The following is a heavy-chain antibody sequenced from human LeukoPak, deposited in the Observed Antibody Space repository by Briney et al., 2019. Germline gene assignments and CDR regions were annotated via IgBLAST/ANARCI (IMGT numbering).Heavy chain of an antibody. D-gene: IGHD5-24*01. CDR2: ISSSGSII. J-gene: IGHJ4*02. CDR1: GFTFSDYY. CDR3: ARDVGGMATESYFDY. V-gene: IGHV3-11*01. Sequence: GGSLRLSCAASGFTFSDYYMSWIRQAPGKGLEWVSYISSSGSIIYYADSVKGRFTISRDNAKNSLYLQMNSLRAEDTAVYYCARDVGGMATESYFDYWGQGTLVTVSS.